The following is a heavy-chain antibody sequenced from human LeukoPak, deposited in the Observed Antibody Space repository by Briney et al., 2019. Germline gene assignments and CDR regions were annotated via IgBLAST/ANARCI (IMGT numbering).Heavy chain of an antibody. V-gene: IGHV3-23*01. J-gene: IGHJ2*01. CDR3: AKEELGHWYLDL. Sequence: PGGSLRLSCAASGFTFSSYSMNWVRQAPGKGLEWVSAISGSGGSTYYADSVKGRFTISRDNSKNTLYLQMNSLRAEDTAVYYCAKEELGHWYLDLWGRGTLVTVSS. D-gene: IGHD7-27*01. CDR1: GFTFSSYS. CDR2: ISGSGGST.